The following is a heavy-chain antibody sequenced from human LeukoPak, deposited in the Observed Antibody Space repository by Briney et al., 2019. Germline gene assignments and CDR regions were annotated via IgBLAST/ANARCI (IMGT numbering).Heavy chain of an antibody. D-gene: IGHD5-24*01. Sequence: PGGSLRLSCAASGFTFSSYSMNWVRQAPGKGLEWASGISGSGGSKYYADSVKGRFTISRDNSKNTLYLQMNSLRAEDTAVYYCAKRDGYNSGYFDLWGRGTLVTVSS. V-gene: IGHV3-23*01. CDR2: ISGSGGSK. CDR3: AKRDGYNSGYFDL. CDR1: GFTFSSYS. J-gene: IGHJ2*01.